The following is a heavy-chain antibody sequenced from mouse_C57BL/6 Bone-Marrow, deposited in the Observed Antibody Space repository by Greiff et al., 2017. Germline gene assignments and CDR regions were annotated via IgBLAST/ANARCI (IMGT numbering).Heavy chain of an antibody. CDR3: ARHTFDY. CDR2: ISNGGGST. J-gene: IGHJ2*01. V-gene: IGHV5-12*01. Sequence: EVKVVESGGGLVQPGGSLKLSCAASGFTFSDYYMYWVRQTPEKRLEWVAYISNGGGSTYYPHTVKGRFTISRDNAKNTRYLQMSRLKSEDTAMYYCARHTFDYWGQGTTLTVSS. CDR1: GFTFSDYY.